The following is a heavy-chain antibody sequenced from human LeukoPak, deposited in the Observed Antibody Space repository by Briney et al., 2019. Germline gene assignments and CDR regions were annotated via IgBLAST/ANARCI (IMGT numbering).Heavy chain of an antibody. D-gene: IGHD2-21*02. V-gene: IGHV3-15*01. CDR1: GFTFSSYA. CDR2: IKSKTDGGTT. Sequence: PGGSLRLSCAASGFTFSSYAMNWVRQAPGKGLEWVGRIKSKTDGGTTDYAAPVKGRITISRDDSTNTLHLQMNSLKTEDTAVYYCTTGLAGAVTAVYPFDNWGQGTLVTVSS. CDR3: TTGLAGAVTAVYPFDN. J-gene: IGHJ4*02.